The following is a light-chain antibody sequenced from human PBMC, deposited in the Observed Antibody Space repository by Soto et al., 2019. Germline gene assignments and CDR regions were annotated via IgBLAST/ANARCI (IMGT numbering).Light chain of an antibody. V-gene: IGKV3-15*01. J-gene: IGKJ3*01. Sequence: EIVMTQSPATLSVSPGERATLSCRASQSVSSNLAWYQQKPGQAPRLLIYGASTRATGIPARFSGSGSGTEFTLTISSLQSEDLAVYYCQQYNNWPSLFTFGPGTKVDIK. CDR3: QQYNNWPSLFT. CDR2: GAS. CDR1: QSVSSN.